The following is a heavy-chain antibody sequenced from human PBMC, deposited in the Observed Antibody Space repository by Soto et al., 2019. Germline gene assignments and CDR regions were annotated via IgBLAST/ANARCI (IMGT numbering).Heavy chain of an antibody. D-gene: IGHD6-25*01. V-gene: IGHV4-4*07. CDR3: ARDKSAAADF. CDR1: GDSMSSSY. CDR2: ISATGTT. Sequence: QVQLQESGPGLVEPSETLSLTCTVSGDSMSSSYWSWLRQSAERGLEWIGRISATGTTNYIPSLKSRNTLSIDTSKNQFYLNLKFVTAADTAVYFCARDKSAAADFWGQGTGVTVS. J-gene: IGHJ3*01.